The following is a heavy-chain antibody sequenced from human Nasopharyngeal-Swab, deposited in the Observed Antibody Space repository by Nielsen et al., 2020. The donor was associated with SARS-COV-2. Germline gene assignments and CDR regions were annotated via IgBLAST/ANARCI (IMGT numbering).Heavy chain of an antibody. CDR2: IYYSGST. V-gene: IGHV4-31*02. D-gene: IGHD2-15*01. Sequence: WIRQPPGKGLEWIGYIYYSGSTYSNPSLKSRVTISVDTSKNQFSLKLSSVTAADTAVYYCARLLIAANGHYMDVWGKGTTVTVSS. J-gene: IGHJ6*03. CDR3: ARLLIAANGHYMDV.